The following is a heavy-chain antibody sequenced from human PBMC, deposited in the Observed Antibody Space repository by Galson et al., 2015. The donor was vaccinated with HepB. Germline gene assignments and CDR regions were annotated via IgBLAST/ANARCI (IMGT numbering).Heavy chain of an antibody. J-gene: IGHJ4*01. CDR2: IGSGNGET. CDR3: ARADLGSLYWDFDY. CDR1: GYSFRHHG. V-gene: IGHV1-18*04. D-gene: IGHD2-8*02. Sequence: SVKVSCKASGYSFRHHGISWVRQAPGQGLEWLGWIGSGNGETKYTEKFQGRVTMTTDISMSTSYMELRSLRSDDTAVYYCARADLGSLYWDFDYWGQGTLMTVSS.